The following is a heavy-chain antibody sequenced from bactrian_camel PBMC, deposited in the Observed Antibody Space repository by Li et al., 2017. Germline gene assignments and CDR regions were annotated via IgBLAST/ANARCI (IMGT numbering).Heavy chain of an antibody. Sequence: HVQLVESGGGSVQAGGSLRLSCSTSVYTYNRNCVAWFRQAPGKQREGVASLYTGLGDIYYAASLMGRFTISQDDAKNTIYLQLNSLKPEDTATYFCAALRMKGGPTRRCPVNRLEESDFLWWGQGTQVTVS. J-gene: IGHJ4*01. V-gene: IGHV3S1*01. CDR1: VYTYNRNC. CDR3: AALRMKGGPTRRCPVNRLEESDFLW. D-gene: IGHD1*01. CDR2: LYTGLGDI.